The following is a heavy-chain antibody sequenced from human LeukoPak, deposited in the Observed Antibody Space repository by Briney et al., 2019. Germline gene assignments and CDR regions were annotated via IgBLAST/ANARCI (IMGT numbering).Heavy chain of an antibody. CDR3: AKNPVVVAATPFYFDY. J-gene: IGHJ4*02. CDR1: GFTFSSYA. V-gene: IGHV3-23*01. CDR2: ISGSGGST. D-gene: IGHD2-15*01. Sequence: PGGSLRLSCAASGFTFSSYAMSWVRQAPGKGLEWVSAISGSGGSTYYADSVKGRFTISRDNSKNTLYLQMNSLRAEDTAVYYCAKNPVVVAATPFYFDYWGQGTLVTVSS.